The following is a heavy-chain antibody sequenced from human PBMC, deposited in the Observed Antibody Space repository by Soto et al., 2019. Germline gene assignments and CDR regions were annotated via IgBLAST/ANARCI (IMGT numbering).Heavy chain of an antibody. D-gene: IGHD3-10*01. V-gene: IGHV4-30-4*01. CDR3: TRRSYFAGAGSLQYFDY. J-gene: IGHJ4*02. CDR2: IYRSGSS. CDR1: GGSISSGDVS. Sequence: QVKLQESGPGLVKPSQTLSLTCTVSGGSISSGDVSWSWIRQAPGKGLEWLGYIYRSGSSKYNLSLRRRLTISVDSSKTQFSQDLSSLTAADTAVYYWTRRSYFAGAGSLQYFDYWGQGTLVTVSS.